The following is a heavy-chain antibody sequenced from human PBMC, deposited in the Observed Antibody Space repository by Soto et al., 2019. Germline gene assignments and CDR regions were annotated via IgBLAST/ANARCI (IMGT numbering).Heavy chain of an antibody. J-gene: IGHJ6*02. CDR1: GFTFSSYD. Sequence: PWGSLRLSCSASGFTFSSYDMHWVRQATGKGLEWVSAIGTAGDTYYPGSVKGRFTISRENAKNSLYLQMNSLRAGDTAVYCCARDPGDYYGMDVWGQGTTVTVSS. CDR3: ARDPGDYYGMDV. V-gene: IGHV3-13*01. CDR2: IGTAGDT.